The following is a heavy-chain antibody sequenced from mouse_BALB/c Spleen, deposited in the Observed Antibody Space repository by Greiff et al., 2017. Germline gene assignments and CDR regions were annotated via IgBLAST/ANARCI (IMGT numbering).Heavy chain of an antibody. V-gene: IGHV1-7*01. Sequence: VHLVESGAELAKPGASVKMSCKASGYTFTSYWMHWVKQRPGQGLEWIGYINPSTGYTEYNQKFKDKATLTADKSSSTAYMQLSSLTSEDSAVYYCARSYYLDYWGQGTTLTVSS. CDR2: INPSTGYT. J-gene: IGHJ2*01. CDR3: ARSYYLDY. CDR1: GYTFTSYW.